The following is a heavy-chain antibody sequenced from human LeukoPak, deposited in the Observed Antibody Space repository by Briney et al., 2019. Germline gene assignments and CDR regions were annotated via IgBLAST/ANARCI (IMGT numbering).Heavy chain of an antibody. V-gene: IGHV4-4*07. Sequence: SETLSLTCTVSGGSISSYYWSWIRQPAGKGLEWIGRIYTSGSTNYNPSLKSRVTISVDTSKNQFSLKLSSVTAADTAVYYCARGGRGYSYGYWFGPWGQGTLVTVSS. CDR2: IYTSGST. CDR3: ARGGRGYSYGYWFGP. J-gene: IGHJ5*02. CDR1: GGSISSYY. D-gene: IGHD5-18*01.